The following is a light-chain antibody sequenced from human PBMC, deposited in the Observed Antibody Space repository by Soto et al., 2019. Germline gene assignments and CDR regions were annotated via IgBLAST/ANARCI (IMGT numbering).Light chain of an antibody. V-gene: IGKV3-11*01. J-gene: IGKJ4*01. CDR2: DAS. CDR1: QSVSSY. Sequence: EIVLTQSPATLSLSPGERATLSCRASQSVSSYLAWYQQKPGQAPRLLIYDASNRATGIPARFSGSGSGTDFTINISSLEPEDFAVYYCQQRSNWPPRITFGGGTKVEIK. CDR3: QQRSNWPPRIT.